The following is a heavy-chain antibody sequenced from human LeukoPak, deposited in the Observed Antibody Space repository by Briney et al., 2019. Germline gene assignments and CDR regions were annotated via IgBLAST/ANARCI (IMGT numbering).Heavy chain of an antibody. V-gene: IGHV4-59*01. CDR1: GGSTSSYY. D-gene: IGHD6-13*01. CDR3: ARGDGSSWFDY. Sequence: SETLSLTCTVSGGSTSSYYWSWIRQPPGKGLEWIGYIYYSGSTNYSPSLKSRVTISVDTSKNQFSLKLSSVTAADTAVYYCARGDGSSWFDYWGQGTLVTVSS. CDR2: IYYSGST. J-gene: IGHJ4*02.